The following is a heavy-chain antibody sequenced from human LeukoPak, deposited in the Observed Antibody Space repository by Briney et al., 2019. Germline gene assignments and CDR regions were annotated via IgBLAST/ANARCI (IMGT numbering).Heavy chain of an antibody. V-gene: IGHV3-21*01. CDR1: GFTFSSYS. D-gene: IGHD6-13*01. Sequence: GGSLRLSCAASGFTFSSYSMNWVRQAPGKGLEWVSSISSSSSYIYYADSVKGRFTISRDNAKNSLHLQMNSLRAEDTAVYYCAREPGIAAAGSFDYWGQGTLVTVSS. CDR2: ISSSSSYI. CDR3: AREPGIAAAGSFDY. J-gene: IGHJ4*02.